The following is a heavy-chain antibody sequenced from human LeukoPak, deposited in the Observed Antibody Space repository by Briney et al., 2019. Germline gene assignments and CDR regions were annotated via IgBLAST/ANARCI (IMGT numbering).Heavy chain of an antibody. D-gene: IGHD6-6*01. CDR3: ARDLIAVRPGWFDP. CDR2: ISTYNGNT. CDR1: GYTFTTYG. J-gene: IGHJ5*02. V-gene: IGHV1-18*01. Sequence: GASVKVSCKASGYTFTTYGISWVRQAPGQGLEWMGWISTYNGNTNYAQQFQGRVTMTTDTSMSTTYMELRSLRSDDTAVSYCARDLIAVRPGWFDPWGQGSLVTVSS.